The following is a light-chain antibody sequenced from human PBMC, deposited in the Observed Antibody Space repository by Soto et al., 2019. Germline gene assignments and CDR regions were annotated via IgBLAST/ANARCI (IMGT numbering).Light chain of an antibody. CDR2: VVS. Sequence: DIQMTQSPSSVSASVGDRVTITCRASQDISTWLAWYQQKPGKAPNLLIYVVSNLQSGVPSRFSGSGSGTDFTLTISSLQPEDSATYYCQQANSFPPTFGQGTKVEIK. CDR3: QQANSFPPT. V-gene: IGKV1-12*01. J-gene: IGKJ1*01. CDR1: QDISTW.